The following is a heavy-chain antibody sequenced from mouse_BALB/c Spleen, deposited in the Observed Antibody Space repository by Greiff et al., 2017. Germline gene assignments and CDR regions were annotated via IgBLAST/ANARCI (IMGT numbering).Heavy chain of an antibody. J-gene: IGHJ3*01. D-gene: IGHD1-2*01. CDR1: GFNIKDTS. CDR3: ARALTTA. Sequence: VQLQQSGAELVKPGASVKLSCTASGFNIKDTSMHWVKQRPEQGLEWIGRIDPANGNTKYDPKFQGKATITADTSSNTAYLQLSSLTSEDTAVYYCARALTTAWGQGTLVTVSA. V-gene: IGHV14-3*02. CDR2: IDPANGNT.